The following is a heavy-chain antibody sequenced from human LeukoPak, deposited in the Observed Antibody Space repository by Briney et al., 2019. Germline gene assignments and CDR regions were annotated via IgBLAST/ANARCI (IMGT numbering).Heavy chain of an antibody. CDR1: GYTFTSYD. CDR2: MNPNSGNT. Sequence: ASVKVSCKASGYTFTSYDINWVRQATGQGLEWMGWMNPNSGNTGYAQKFQGRVTMTRNTSISTAYMELSSLRSEDTAVYYCARAGGTNGVDDFMDVWGKGTPVTVSS. J-gene: IGHJ6*03. V-gene: IGHV1-8*01. CDR3: ARAGGTNGVDDFMDV. D-gene: IGHD2-8*01.